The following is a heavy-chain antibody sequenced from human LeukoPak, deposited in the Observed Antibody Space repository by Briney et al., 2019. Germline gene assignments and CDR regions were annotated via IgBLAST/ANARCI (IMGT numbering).Heavy chain of an antibody. J-gene: IGHJ6*03. CDR2: IYNGGST. CDR3: ARGAVWFDWLGGYHMDV. CDR1: GGSISSDY. V-gene: IGHV4-59*01. D-gene: IGHD3-9*01. Sequence: SETLSLTCTVSGGSISSDYWSRIRQPPGKGLEWIGYIYNGGSTKYNPSLKSRVTISVDTSNNQFSLKLSSVTAADTAVYYCARGAVWFDWLGGYHMDVWGKGTTVTVSS.